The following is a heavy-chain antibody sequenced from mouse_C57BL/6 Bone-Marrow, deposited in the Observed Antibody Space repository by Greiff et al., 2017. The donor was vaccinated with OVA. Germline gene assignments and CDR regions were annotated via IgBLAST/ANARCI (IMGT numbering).Heavy chain of an antibody. CDR1: GYTFTSYW. D-gene: IGHD2-3*01. V-gene: IGHV1-52*01. CDR2: IDPSDSET. CDR3: ARGKVYDGYYEDWFAY. Sequence: QVQLQQPGAELVRPGSSVKLSCKASGYTFTSYWMHWVKQRPIQGLEWIGNIDPSDSETHYNQKFKDKATLTVDKSSSTAYMQLSSLTSEDSAVYYCARGKVYDGYYEDWFAYWGQGTLVTVSA. J-gene: IGHJ3*01.